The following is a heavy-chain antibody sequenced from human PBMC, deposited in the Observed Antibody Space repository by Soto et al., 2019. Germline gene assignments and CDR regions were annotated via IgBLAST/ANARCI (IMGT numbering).Heavy chain of an antibody. CDR2: IYHSGTT. V-gene: IGHV4-4*03. CDR1: GGSISSSIW. J-gene: IGHJ4*02. CDR3: ARRGDGSGSLDY. D-gene: IGHD3-10*01. Sequence: QVQLQESDPGLVKPPGTLSLTCAVSGGSISSSIWWSWVRLPPGKGLEWIGEIYHSGTTNYNPSLKSRITISVDKSRNQFTRKMSSLTVADTAVYYCARRGDGSGSLDYWGQGTLVTVFS.